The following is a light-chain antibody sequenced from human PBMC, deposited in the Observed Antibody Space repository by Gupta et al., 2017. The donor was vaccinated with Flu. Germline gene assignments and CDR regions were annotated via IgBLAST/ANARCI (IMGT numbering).Light chain of an antibody. CDR3: QNENNCPWT. V-gene: IGKV3-15*01. CDR1: QSVSTN. J-gene: IGKJ4*01. CDR2: GAS. Sequence: PATLALSPGESAALSCGARQSVSTNLAWYQHRPGRPPRLLISGASTRATGIPARCSGSGSGKGFTLTISSLQSEDFGVYYCQNENNCPWTFGGGTKVEIK.